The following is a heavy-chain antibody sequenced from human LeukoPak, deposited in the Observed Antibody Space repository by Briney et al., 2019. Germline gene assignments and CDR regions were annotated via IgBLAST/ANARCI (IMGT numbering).Heavy chain of an antibody. J-gene: IGHJ3*02. CDR3: ARAEWFGVVTGAFDI. CDR2: IKQDENEQ. V-gene: IGHV3-7*01. CDR1: GITVSRYW. Sequence: GGSLRLSCAASGITVSRYWMSWVRQAPGGGLEWVANIKQDENEQDYVDSVRGRFTISRDNAKKTLYLQMNSLRAEDTAVYYCARAEWFGVVTGAFDIWGQGTMVTVSS. D-gene: IGHD3-10*01.